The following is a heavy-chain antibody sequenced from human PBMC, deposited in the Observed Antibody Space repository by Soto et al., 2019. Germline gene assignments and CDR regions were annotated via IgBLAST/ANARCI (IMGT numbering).Heavy chain of an antibody. J-gene: IGHJ4*02. D-gene: IGHD2-15*01. CDR2: INHSGST. Sequence: SETLSLTCTVSGGSISSGDYYWSWIRQPPGKGLEWIGEINHSGSTNYNPSLKSRVTISVDTSKNQFSLKLSSVTAADTAVYYCARGSKICSGGSCYSNTPPHDYWGQGTLVTVSS. V-gene: IGHV4-39*07. CDR1: GGSISSGDYY. CDR3: ARGSKICSGGSCYSNTPPHDY.